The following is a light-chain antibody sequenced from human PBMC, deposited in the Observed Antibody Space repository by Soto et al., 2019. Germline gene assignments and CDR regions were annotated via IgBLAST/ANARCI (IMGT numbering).Light chain of an antibody. CDR2: GAS. J-gene: IGKJ4*01. Sequence: EIVMTQSPATLSVSPGERGTLSCRASQSVSSKIAWYQQKPGQAPRLLIYGASTRATGIPARISGSGSGTEFTLTITSLQPEDFATYYCQQVESYPSTFGGGTKVDI. CDR3: QQVESYPST. V-gene: IGKV3-15*01. CDR1: QSVSSK.